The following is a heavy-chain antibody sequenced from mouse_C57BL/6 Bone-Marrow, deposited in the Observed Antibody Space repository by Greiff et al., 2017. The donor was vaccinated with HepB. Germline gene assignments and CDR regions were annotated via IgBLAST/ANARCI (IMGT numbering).Heavy chain of an antibody. CDR1: GFSFNTYA. Sequence: GGGLVQPKGSLKLSCAASGFSFNTYAMHWVRQAPGKGLEWVARIRSKSNNYATYYADSVKDRFTISRDDSESMLYLQMNNLKTEDTAMYYCVRPSSTMVTTEFAYWGQGTLVTVSA. CDR2: IRSKSNNYAT. CDR3: VRPSSTMVTTEFAY. V-gene: IGHV10-1*01. D-gene: IGHD2-2*01. J-gene: IGHJ3*01.